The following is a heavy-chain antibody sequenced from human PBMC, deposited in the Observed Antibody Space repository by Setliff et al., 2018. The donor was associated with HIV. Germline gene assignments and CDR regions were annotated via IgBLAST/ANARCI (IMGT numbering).Heavy chain of an antibody. J-gene: IGHJ6*03. CDR1: GFTFSSYV. CDR3: AKDPTSHWGYYMDV. Sequence: PGGSLRLSCAASGFTFSSYVMHWVRQAPGKGPEWVAVISHDGGNKYYADSVRGRLTISRDNSENTLYLHMNSLRPEDTAVYYCAKDPTSHWGYYMDVWGKGTTVTVS. V-gene: IGHV3-30*18. CDR2: ISHDGGNK. D-gene: IGHD7-27*01.